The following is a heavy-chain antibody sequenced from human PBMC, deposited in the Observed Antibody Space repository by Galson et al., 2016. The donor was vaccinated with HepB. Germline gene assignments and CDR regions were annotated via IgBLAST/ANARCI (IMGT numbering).Heavy chain of an antibody. CDR3: ATGPRWVRAVITY. J-gene: IGHJ4*02. D-gene: IGHD3-10*01. V-gene: IGHV1-24*01. Sequence: SVKVSCKVSGYTLTELSMYWLRQAPGKGLEWMGGFDVDDGADGETLYAQNFQGRVTMTEDTSTDTAYMELSSLRSEDTAVYYCATGPRWVRAVITYWGQGTLVTVSS. CDR1: GYTLTELS. CDR2: FDVDDGADGET.